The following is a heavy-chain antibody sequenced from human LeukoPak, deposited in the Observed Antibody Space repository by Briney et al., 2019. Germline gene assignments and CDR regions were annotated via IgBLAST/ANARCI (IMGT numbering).Heavy chain of an antibody. V-gene: IGHV4-59*08. CDR1: GGSISSYY. CDR2: IYYSGST. J-gene: IGHJ4*02. CDR3: ARTDSGYDPDPYYFDY. D-gene: IGHD5-12*01. Sequence: PSETLSLTCTVSGGSISSYYSSWIRQPPGKGLEWIGYIYYSGSTNYNPSLKSRVTIPVDTSKNQFSLKLSSVTAADTAVYYCARTDSGYDPDPYYFDYWGQGTLVTVSS.